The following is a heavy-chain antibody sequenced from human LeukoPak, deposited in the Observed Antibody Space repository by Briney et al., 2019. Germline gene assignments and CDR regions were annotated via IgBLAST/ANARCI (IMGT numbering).Heavy chain of an antibody. V-gene: IGHV4-4*07. Sequence: SETLSLTCTVSGGSISSYYWSWIRQPAGKGLEWIGRIYTTGSTNYNPSLKSRVTMSVDTSKNQFSLKLSSVTAADTAVYYCAKDESFGWTDRWGQGTRVTVSS. D-gene: IGHD3-16*01. CDR2: IYTTGST. CDR3: AKDESFGWTDR. CDR1: GGSISSYY. J-gene: IGHJ5*02.